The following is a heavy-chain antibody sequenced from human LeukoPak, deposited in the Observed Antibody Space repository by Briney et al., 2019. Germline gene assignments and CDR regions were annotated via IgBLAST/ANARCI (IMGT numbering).Heavy chain of an antibody. CDR2: IYYSGST. CDR3: ARFSQYYDSSTHYLDY. Sequence: SETLSLTCTVSGGSINSYYWSWVRQPPGEGLEWIAYIYYSGSTNYNPSLKTRATISVGTSKNQFSLRLNSVTAADTAIYYCARFSQYYDSSTHYLDYWGQGILVTVSS. J-gene: IGHJ4*02. D-gene: IGHD3-22*01. CDR1: GGSINSYY. V-gene: IGHV4-59*08.